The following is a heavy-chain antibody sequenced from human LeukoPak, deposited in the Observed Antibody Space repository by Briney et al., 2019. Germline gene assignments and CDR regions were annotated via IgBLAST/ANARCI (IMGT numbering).Heavy chain of an antibody. CDR1: GYTLNELS. Sequence: ASVKVSCKVSGYTLNELSMHWVRQAPGKGLEWMGGFDPEDGETIYAQKFQGRVTMTEDTSTDTAYMELSSLRSEDTAVYYCATAGYSGHRSFDYWGQGTLVTVSS. CDR3: ATAGYSGHRSFDY. CDR2: FDPEDGET. V-gene: IGHV1-24*01. D-gene: IGHD5-12*01. J-gene: IGHJ4*02.